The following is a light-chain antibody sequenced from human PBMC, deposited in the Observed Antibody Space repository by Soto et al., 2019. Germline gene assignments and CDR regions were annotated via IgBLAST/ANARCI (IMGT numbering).Light chain of an antibody. J-gene: IGKJ1*01. V-gene: IGKV1-5*01. Sequence: ETQLTQSPSTLSASVGDRVAIPCGDSHSISGWVAWYQQKAGKVPTFLIYGASSLQTGVPSRFSGSGSGTEFTLSISSLQPDDVATYYCQDFNSYLWRFCQGSKVDI. CDR3: QDFNSYLWR. CDR2: GAS. CDR1: HSISGW.